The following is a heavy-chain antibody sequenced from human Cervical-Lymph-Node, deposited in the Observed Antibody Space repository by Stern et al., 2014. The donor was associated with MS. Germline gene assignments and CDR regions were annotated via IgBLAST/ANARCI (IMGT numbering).Heavy chain of an antibody. Sequence: QVQLVESGGGLVKPGGSLRLSCAASGFTFSDFYMTWMRQAPGKWLEWVSYISTSGSTIYYADSVKGRFTISRDNAKKLLYLQMTSLRAEDTAVYYCVRSGAGNWFDPWGQGTLVTVSS. V-gene: IGHV3-11*01. D-gene: IGHD3-10*01. CDR2: ISTSGSTI. J-gene: IGHJ5*02. CDR3: VRSGAGNWFDP. CDR1: GFTFSDFY.